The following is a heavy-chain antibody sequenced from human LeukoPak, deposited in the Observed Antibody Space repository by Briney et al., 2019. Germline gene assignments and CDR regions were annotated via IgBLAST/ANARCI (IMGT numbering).Heavy chain of an antibody. CDR3: ARGWTLYAFDI. Sequence: PGGSLRLSCAASGFTFSSYSMNWVRQAPGKGLEWVSGINWNGGSTGYADSVKGRFTISRDNAKNSLYLQMNSLRAEDTALYYCARGWTLYAFDIWGQGTMVTVSS. J-gene: IGHJ3*02. D-gene: IGHD2-2*03. CDR2: INWNGGST. CDR1: GFTFSSYS. V-gene: IGHV3-20*04.